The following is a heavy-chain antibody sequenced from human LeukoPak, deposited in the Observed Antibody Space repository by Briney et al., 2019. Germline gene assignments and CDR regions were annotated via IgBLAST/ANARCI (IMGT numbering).Heavy chain of an antibody. CDR2: ILFSSSTT. Sequence: SGGSLRLSCAASGFTFSSYSMNWVRQAPGKGLEWVSYILFSSSTTYYADSVKGRFTISRDNAKNSLYLQMNTLRAEDTAVYYCARDGGYSYEFDYWGQGTLVTVSS. CDR3: ARDGGYSYEFDY. V-gene: IGHV3-48*01. D-gene: IGHD5-18*01. J-gene: IGHJ4*02. CDR1: GFTFSSYS.